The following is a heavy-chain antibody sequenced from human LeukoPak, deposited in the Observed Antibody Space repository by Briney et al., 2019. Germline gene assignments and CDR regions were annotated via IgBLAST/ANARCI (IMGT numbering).Heavy chain of an antibody. J-gene: IGHJ5*02. D-gene: IGHD2-2*01. V-gene: IGHV1-2*02. CDR3: ARGGTYCSSTSCYDDWFDP. CDR1: GYTFTGYY. Sequence: ASVKVSCKASGYTFTGYYMHWVRQAPGQGLEWMGWINPNSGGTNYAQKFQGRVTMTRDTSISTAYMELSRLGSDDTAVYYCARGGTYCSSTSCYDDWFDPWGQGTLVTVSS. CDR2: INPNSGGT.